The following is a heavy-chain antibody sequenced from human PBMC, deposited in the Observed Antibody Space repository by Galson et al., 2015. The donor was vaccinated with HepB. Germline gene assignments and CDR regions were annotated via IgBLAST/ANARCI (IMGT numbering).Heavy chain of an antibody. D-gene: IGHD2-2*02. V-gene: IGHV3-48*01. CDR1: GFTFSAYS. CDR3: ARDDRRCTSTTCYIA. J-gene: IGHJ4*02. Sequence: SLRLSCAASGFTFSAYSMNWVRQAPGRGLEWLSYISSSGTTIYYADSVKGRFTISRDNAKNSLYLQMNSLRAEDTAVYYCARDDRRCTSTTCYIAWGQGTLVTVSS. CDR2: ISSSGTTI.